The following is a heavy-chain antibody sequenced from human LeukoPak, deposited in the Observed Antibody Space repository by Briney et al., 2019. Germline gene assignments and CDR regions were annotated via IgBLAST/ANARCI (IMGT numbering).Heavy chain of an antibody. D-gene: IGHD3-10*01. CDR2: IYSGGST. Sequence: GGSLRLSCAASGFTVSSNYMSWVRQAPGKGLEWVSVIYSGGSTYYADSVKGRFTISRDNSKNTLYLQMNSLRAEDTAVYYCARDLFSGVHNYYYHYMDVWGKGTTVTISS. J-gene: IGHJ6*03. V-gene: IGHV3-66*01. CDR1: GFTVSSNY. CDR3: ARDLFSGVHNYYYHYMDV.